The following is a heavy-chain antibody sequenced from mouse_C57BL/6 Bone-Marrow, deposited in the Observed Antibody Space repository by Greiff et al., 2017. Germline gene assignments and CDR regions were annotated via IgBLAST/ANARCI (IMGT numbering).Heavy chain of an antibody. Sequence: EVQGVESGGDLVKPGGSLKLSCAASGFTFSSYGMSWVRQTPDTRLEWVATISSGGSYTYYPDSVQGRFTISRDNAKNTLYLQMSSMKSENTAMYSCARHVPEYYGNSYGGPWFADWGQGTLVTVSA. CDR1: GFTFSSYG. CDR3: ARHVPEYYGNSYGGPWFAD. V-gene: IGHV5-6*01. D-gene: IGHD1-1*01. J-gene: IGHJ3*01. CDR2: ISSGGSYT.